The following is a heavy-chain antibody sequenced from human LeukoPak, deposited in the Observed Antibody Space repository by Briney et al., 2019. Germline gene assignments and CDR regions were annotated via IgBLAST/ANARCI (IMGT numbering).Heavy chain of an antibody. D-gene: IGHD2-21*01. CDR3: VRGAPYCDKSACSSPGHH. V-gene: IGHV1-18*01. CDR2: ISTYNGNT. Sequence: GASVKVSCKASGYTFTSYGITWVRQVPGQGLEWMGWISTYNGNTNDAQKFLDRVILTRDISSTTAYLELRSLRPDDTAVYFCVRGAPYCDKSACSSPGHHWGQGTLVTVSS. CDR1: GYTFTSYG. J-gene: IGHJ4*02.